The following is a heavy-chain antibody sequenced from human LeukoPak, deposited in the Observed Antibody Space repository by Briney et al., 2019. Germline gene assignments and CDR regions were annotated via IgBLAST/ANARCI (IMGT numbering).Heavy chain of an antibody. J-gene: IGHJ4*02. CDR2: ISWNSGSI. CDR1: GFSLDDYA. D-gene: IGHD6-19*01. Sequence: SGRSLRLSCEASGFSLDDYAMHWVRQAPGKGLEWVSGISWNSGSIDYADSVMGRFTISRDNAKNSLYLQMNSLRAEDTAFYYCAKDIYGTSGCFDYWGQGTLVTVSS. CDR3: AKDIYGTSGCFDY. V-gene: IGHV3-9*01.